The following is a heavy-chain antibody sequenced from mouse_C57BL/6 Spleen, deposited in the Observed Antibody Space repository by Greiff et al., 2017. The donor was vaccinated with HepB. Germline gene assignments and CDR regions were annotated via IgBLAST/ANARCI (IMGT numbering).Heavy chain of an antibody. CDR3: ASGTTVVGDAMDY. CDR1: GYTFTSYW. J-gene: IGHJ4*01. V-gene: IGHV1-52*01. CDR2: IDPSDSET. Sequence: QVQLQQPGAELVRPGSSVKLSCKASGYTFTSYWMHWVKQRPIQGLEWIGNIDPSDSETHYNQKFKDKATLTVDKSSSTAYMQLSSLTSEDSAVYYWASGTTVVGDAMDYWGQGTSVTVSS. D-gene: IGHD1-1*01.